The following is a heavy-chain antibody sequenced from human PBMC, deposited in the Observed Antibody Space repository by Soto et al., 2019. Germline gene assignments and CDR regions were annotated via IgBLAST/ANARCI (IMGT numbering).Heavy chain of an antibody. CDR2: ISHTGTT. D-gene: IGHD4-17*01. V-gene: IGHV4-38-2*02. CDR1: GFPISSPYS. J-gene: IGHJ6*02. CDR3: ARVTMVIRDSDHFGVDV. Sequence: SETLSLTCLVSGFPISSPYSWGWIRQPPGKGLEWIGSISHTGTTSYSPSLTSRVSISVDTSKNQVSLKLTSVTAADTAVYFCARVTMVIRDSDHFGVDVWGHWTTVTVSS.